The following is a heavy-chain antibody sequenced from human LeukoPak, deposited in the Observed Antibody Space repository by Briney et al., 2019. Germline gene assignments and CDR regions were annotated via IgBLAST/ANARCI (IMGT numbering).Heavy chain of an antibody. V-gene: IGHV1-69*04. CDR1: GGTFSSYA. J-gene: IGHJ4*02. D-gene: IGHD6-19*01. CDR3: ARDRDSSGWYERGGFDY. CDR2: IIPILGIA. Sequence: SVKVSCKASGGTFSSYAISWVRQAPGQGLEWMGRIIPILGIANYTQKFQGRVTITADKSTSTAYMELSSLRSEDTAVYYCARDRDSSGWYERGGFDYWGQGTLVTVSS.